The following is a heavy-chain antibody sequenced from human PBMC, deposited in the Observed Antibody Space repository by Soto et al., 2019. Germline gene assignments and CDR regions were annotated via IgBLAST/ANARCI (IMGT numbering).Heavy chain of an antibody. V-gene: IGHV1-8*01. CDR1: GYTFTSYD. CDR3: ARGFTGTTISLYNWFDP. CDR2: MNPNSGNT. D-gene: IGHD1-7*01. J-gene: IGHJ5*02. Sequence: ASVKVSCKASGYTFTSYDINWVRQATGQGLEWMGWMNPNSGNTGYAQKFQGRVTMTRNTSISTAYMELSSLRSEDTAVYYCARGFTGTTISLYNWFDPWGQGTLVTVSS.